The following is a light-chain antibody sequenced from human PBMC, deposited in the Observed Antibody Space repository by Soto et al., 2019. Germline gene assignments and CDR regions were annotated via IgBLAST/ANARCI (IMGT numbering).Light chain of an antibody. CDR3: QCWVAYMWS. V-gene: IGKV1-5*03. Sequence: DIHLTQSPSTLSASVGDRVTITCRASQSISSWLAWYQQKPGKAPKLLIYKASTLESGVPSRFSGSGSGTEFPLSITHLETDDFSRYYCQCWVAYMWSFGQGPKV. CDR1: QSISSW. CDR2: KAS. J-gene: IGKJ1*01.